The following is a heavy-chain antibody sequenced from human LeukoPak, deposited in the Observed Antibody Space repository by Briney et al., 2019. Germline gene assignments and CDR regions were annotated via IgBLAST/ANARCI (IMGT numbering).Heavy chain of an antibody. V-gene: IGHV4-34*01. CDR2: INHSGST. CDR3: ARVGELPGRAIDQ. Sequence: SETLSLTCAVYGGSFSGYYWSWIRQPPGKGLEWIGEINHSGSTNYNPSLKSRVTISVDTSKNQFSLKLSSVTAADTAVYYCARVGELPGRAIDQWGQGTLVTVSS. CDR1: GGSFSGYY. D-gene: IGHD1-1*01. J-gene: IGHJ4*02.